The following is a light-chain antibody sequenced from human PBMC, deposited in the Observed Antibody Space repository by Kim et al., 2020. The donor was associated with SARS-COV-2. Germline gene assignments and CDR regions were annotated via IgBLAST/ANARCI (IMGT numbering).Light chain of an antibody. CDR3: QQLSSYPIT. J-gene: IGKJ5*01. V-gene: IGKV1-9*01. Sequence: DIRLTQSPSSLSAYVGDTVTITCRASQGINNYLAWYQQKPGRAPHLLIYGASTLESGVPSRFSGSGSGTDFTLTISSLQPEDFATYYCQQLSSYPITFGLGTRLEIK. CDR2: GAS. CDR1: QGINNY.